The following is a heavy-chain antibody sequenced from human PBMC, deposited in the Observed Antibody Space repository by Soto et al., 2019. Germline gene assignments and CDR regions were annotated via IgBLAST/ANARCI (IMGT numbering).Heavy chain of an antibody. CDR3: ARDDMTTVTTSAFDI. V-gene: IGHV4-38-2*02. J-gene: IGHJ3*02. CDR2: IYHSGST. Sequence: ETLSLTCAVSGYSISSGYYWGWIRQPPGKGLEWIGSIYHSGSTYYNPSLKSRVTISVDTSKNQFSLKLSSVTAADTAVYYCARDDMTTVTTSAFDIWGQGTMVTVSS. CDR1: GYSISSGYY. D-gene: IGHD4-17*01.